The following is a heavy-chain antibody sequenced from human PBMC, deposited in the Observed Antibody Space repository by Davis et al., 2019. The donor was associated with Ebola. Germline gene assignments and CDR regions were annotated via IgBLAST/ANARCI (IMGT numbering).Heavy chain of an antibody. CDR2: IYYSGST. CDR3: ARDTGIAVAGLHYFDY. Sequence: MPSETLSLTCTVSGGSISSGGYYWSWIRQPPGKGLEWIGYIYYSGSTNYNPSLKSRVTISVDTSKNQFSLKLSSVTAADTAVYYCARDTGIAVAGLHYFDYWGQGTLVTVSS. CDR1: GGSISSGGYY. V-gene: IGHV4-61*08. J-gene: IGHJ4*02. D-gene: IGHD6-19*01.